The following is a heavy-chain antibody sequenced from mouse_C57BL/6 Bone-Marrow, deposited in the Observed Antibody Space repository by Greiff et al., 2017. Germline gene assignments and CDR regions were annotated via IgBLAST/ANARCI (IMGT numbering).Heavy chain of an antibody. CDR3: AREYYYGSSYGAY. Sequence: VQLQESGPELVKPGASVKISCKASGYSFTDYNMTWVKQSNGKSLEWIGVINPNYGTTSYNQKFKGKAPLTVDQSSRTAYMQRNSLTSEGSAVYYCAREYYYGSSYGAYWGKGTLVTVSA. CDR2: INPNYGTT. D-gene: IGHD1-1*01. V-gene: IGHV1-39*01. CDR1: GYSFTDYN. J-gene: IGHJ3*01.